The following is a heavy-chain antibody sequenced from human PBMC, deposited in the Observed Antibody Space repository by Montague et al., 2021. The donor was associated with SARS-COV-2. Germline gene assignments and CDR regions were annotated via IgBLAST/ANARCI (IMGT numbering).Heavy chain of an antibody. CDR1: GFTFGSYE. Sequence: SLRLSCAASGFTFGSYEVNWVRQAPGKGLEWVSYISSSGSTIYYADSVKGRFTISRDNAKNSLYLQMNSLRAEDTAVYYCASLNYYDSSGYYSGGTPDEYFQHWGQGTLVTASS. CDR3: ASLNYYDSSGYYSGGTPDEYFQH. V-gene: IGHV3-48*03. J-gene: IGHJ1*01. D-gene: IGHD3-22*01. CDR2: ISSSGSTI.